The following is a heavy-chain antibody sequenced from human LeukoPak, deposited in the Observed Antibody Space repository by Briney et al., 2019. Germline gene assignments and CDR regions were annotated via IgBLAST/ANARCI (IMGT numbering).Heavy chain of an antibody. Sequence: PGGSLRLSCAASGFTFSSYGMSWVRQAPGERLEWVSAISGTGGTTYYADSVKGRFTISRDNSKNTLYLQMNSLRAEDTAVYYCARLHVEGAFDIWGQGTMVTVSS. J-gene: IGHJ3*02. CDR2: ISGTGGTT. CDR3: ARLHVEGAFDI. V-gene: IGHV3-23*01. CDR1: GFTFSSYG. D-gene: IGHD2-21*01.